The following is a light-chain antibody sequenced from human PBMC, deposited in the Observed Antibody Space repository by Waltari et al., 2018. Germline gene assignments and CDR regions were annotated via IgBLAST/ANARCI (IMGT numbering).Light chain of an antibody. V-gene: IGLV2-23*02. CDR1: RTAIGPYNV. J-gene: IGLJ2*01. CDR2: GVT. Sequence: QSALTQPASLSGSPGPAITLSCTGRRTAIGPYNVVSWYQPPPGKAPKLIIYGVTNRPSGVSNRFSGSKSGNTASLTISGLQTEDEADYYCCSYAGSMVFGGGTKLTVL. CDR3: CSYAGSMV.